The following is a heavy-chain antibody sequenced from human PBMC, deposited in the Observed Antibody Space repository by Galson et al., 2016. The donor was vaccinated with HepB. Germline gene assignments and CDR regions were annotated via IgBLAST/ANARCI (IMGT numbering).Heavy chain of an antibody. CDR3: AKDGPDYNSRLDP. CDR2: IGYSGTT. V-gene: IGHV4-59*01. D-gene: IGHD4-11*01. Sequence: SETLSLTCTLSGGSISDGYWSWIRQPPGQTLQWIGHIGYSGTTDYNPSLKSRVTISVNTSKNQFSLKLNSVTPADTAVYYRAKDGPDYNSRLDPWGQGILVTVSS. CDR1: GGSISDGY. J-gene: IGHJ5*01.